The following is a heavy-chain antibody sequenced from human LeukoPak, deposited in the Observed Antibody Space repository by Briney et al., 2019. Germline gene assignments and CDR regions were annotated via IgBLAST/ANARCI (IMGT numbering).Heavy chain of an antibody. CDR3: ARGGGVSVSYYYYYYYMDV. CDR1: GGSISSYY. Sequence: SETLSLTCTVSGGSISSYYWSWIRQPPGKGLEWIGYMYYSGSTTNYNPSLKSRVTISVDTSKNQSSLKLSSVTAADTAVYYCARGGGVSVSYYYYYYYMDVWGKGTTVTISS. V-gene: IGHV4-59*01. J-gene: IGHJ6*03. D-gene: IGHD1-26*01. CDR2: MYYSGSTT.